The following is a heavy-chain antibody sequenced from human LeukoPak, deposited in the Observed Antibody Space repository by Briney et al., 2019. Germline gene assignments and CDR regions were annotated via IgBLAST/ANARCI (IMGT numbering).Heavy chain of an antibody. V-gene: IGHV5-51*01. CDR3: ARLPSIVGATTVFDY. Sequence: GESLKISCQGSGYSFISNWIGWVRQMPGKGLEWMGIIYPGDSGTRYSPSFQGQVTISADKSINTAYLQWSSLEASGTAMYYCARLPSIVGATTVFDYWGQGTLVTVSS. D-gene: IGHD1-26*01. CDR1: GYSFISNW. CDR2: IYPGDSGT. J-gene: IGHJ4*02.